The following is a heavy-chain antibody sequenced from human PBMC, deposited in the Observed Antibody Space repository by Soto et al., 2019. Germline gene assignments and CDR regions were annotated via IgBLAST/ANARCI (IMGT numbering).Heavy chain of an antibody. V-gene: IGHV3-7*03. CDR1: GFTFSSYW. D-gene: IGHD3-3*01. J-gene: IGHJ6*02. CDR3: ARVGVFLEWLLFHYGMDV. Sequence: GGSLRLSCAASGFTFSSYWMSWVRQAPGKGLEWVANIKQDGSEKYYVDSVKGRFTISRDNAKNSLYLQMNGLRAEDTAVYYCARVGVFLEWLLFHYGMDVWGQGTTVTVSS. CDR2: IKQDGSEK.